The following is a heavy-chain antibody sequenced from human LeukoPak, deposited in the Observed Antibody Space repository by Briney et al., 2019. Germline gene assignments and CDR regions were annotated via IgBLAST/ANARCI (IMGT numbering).Heavy chain of an antibody. D-gene: IGHD2-15*01. CDR1: GFTFSSYS. Sequence: GGSLRLSCAASGFTFSSYSMNWVRQAPGKGLEWVSYISTSSGTIYYADSVRGRFTISRDNAKNSLYLQMNSLRDEDTAVYYCARDRGYCSGGSCHTYYFDYWGQGTLVTVSS. V-gene: IGHV3-48*02. CDR2: ISTSSGTI. CDR3: ARDRGYCSGGSCHTYYFDY. J-gene: IGHJ4*02.